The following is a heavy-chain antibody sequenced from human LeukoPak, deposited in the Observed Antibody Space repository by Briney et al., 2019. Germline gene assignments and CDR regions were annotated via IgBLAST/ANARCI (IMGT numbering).Heavy chain of an antibody. CDR1: GFTFDDNA. CDR3: AKDYGGGSGTFDAFDI. D-gene: IGHD1-26*01. V-gene: IGHV3-9*03. Sequence: PGGSLRLSCAASGFTFDDNAMHWVRQAPGKGLEWVSGISWNSGSIGYADSVKGRFTISRDNAKNSLYLQMNSLRAEDMALYYCAKDYGGGSGTFDAFDIWGQGTMVTVSS. J-gene: IGHJ3*02. CDR2: ISWNSGSI.